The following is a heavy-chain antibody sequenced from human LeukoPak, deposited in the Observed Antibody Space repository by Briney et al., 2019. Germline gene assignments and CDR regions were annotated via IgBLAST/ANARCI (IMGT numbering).Heavy chain of an antibody. D-gene: IGHD3-22*01. CDR1: GGSISSYY. CDR3: ARGGTYYYDSSGYYFDY. Sequence: SETLSLTCTVSGGSISSYYWSWIRQPPGKGLEWIGYIYHSGSTYYNPSLKSRVTISVDRSKNQFSLKLSSVTAADTAVYYCARGGTYYYDSSGYYFDYWGQGTLVTVSS. V-gene: IGHV4-59*12. J-gene: IGHJ4*02. CDR2: IYHSGST.